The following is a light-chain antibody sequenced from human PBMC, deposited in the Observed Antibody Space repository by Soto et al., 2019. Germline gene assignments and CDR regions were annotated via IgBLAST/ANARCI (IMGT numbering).Light chain of an antibody. J-gene: IGKJ1*01. Sequence: EIVMTQSPGTLSLSPGEISTLSCRSSQSVSSYLAWYQQKPGQAPRLLIYGASTRATGFPGRFSGSGSGTEFTLTISSLQSEDFAVYYCQQYSRWPGTFGQGTKVDIK. CDR1: QSVSSY. CDR2: GAS. CDR3: QQYSRWPGT. V-gene: IGKV3-15*01.